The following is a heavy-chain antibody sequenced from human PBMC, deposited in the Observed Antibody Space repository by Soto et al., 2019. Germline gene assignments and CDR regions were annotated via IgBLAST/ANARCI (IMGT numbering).Heavy chain of an antibody. Sequence: SETLSLTCTVSGASIRSTDYYWSWIRQAPGKGLEWVGYVYYTGSTYYNPSLMSRLTISVDTSKNQFSLKLTSVTAADTAVYYCVRTAREGAVAPHWFDRWGQGTQVTVSS. V-gene: IGHV4-30-4*01. CDR1: GASIRSTDYY. CDR3: VRTAREGAVAPHWFDR. J-gene: IGHJ5*02. CDR2: VYYTGST. D-gene: IGHD2-21*02.